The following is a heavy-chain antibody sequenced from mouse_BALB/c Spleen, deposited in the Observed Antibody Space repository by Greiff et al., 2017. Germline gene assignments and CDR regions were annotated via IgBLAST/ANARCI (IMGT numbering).Heavy chain of an antibody. Sequence: VQLQQPGAELVQPGASVKLSCKASGYTFTSYWMHWVQQRPGQGLEWIGEINPSNGRTNYTEKFKSKATLTVDKSSSTAYMQLSSLTSEDSAVYYCARKGDYYGNLYYFDYWGQGTTLTVSS. CDR3: ARKGDYYGNLYYFDY. CDR1: GYTFTSYW. J-gene: IGHJ2*01. D-gene: IGHD2-1*01. CDR2: INPSNGRT. V-gene: IGHV1S81*02.